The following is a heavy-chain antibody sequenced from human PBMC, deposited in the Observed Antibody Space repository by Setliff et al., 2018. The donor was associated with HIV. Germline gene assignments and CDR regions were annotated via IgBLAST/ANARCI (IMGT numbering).Heavy chain of an antibody. CDR2: INPDSGGT. CDR3: ARDTSSSY. V-gene: IGHV1-2*06. Sequence: ASVKVSCKASGHTFTDFYVHWLRQAPGQGLEWMGRINPDSGGTNYAQKFQGRVTMTRDTSISTAYMELTRLRSDDTAVYFCARDTSSSYWGQGTPVTVSS. D-gene: IGHD2-2*01. J-gene: IGHJ4*02. CDR1: GHTFTDFY.